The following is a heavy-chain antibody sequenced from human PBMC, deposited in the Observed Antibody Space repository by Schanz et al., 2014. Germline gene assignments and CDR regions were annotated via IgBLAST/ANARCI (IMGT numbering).Heavy chain of an antibody. CDR1: GGSIRTYF. V-gene: IGHV4-59*08. D-gene: IGHD6-19*01. CDR2: IYYSGST. CDR3: ARQYSGWSRFDP. Sequence: QVPLQESGPGLVKPSETLSLTCSVSGGSIRTYFWAWIRQPPGKGLEWIGFIYYSGSTNYNPSLKSRVTISFHRSKNQFALNLNPVTAADTGVYYCARQYSGWSRFDPWGQGIRVTVSS. J-gene: IGHJ5*02.